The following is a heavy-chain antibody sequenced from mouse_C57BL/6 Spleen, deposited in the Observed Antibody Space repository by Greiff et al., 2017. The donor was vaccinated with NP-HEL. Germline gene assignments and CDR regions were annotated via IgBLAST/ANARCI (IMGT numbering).Heavy chain of an antibody. CDR1: GYAFSSSW. V-gene: IGHV1-82*01. CDR2: IYPGDGDT. CDR3: ARGDWGGGFAY. Sequence: QVQLQQSGPELVKPGASVKISCKASGYAFSSSWMNWVKQRPGKGLEWIGRIYPGDGDTNYNGKFKGKATLTADKSSSTAYMQLSSLTSEDAAVYFWARGDWGGGFAYWGQGTLVTVSA. J-gene: IGHJ3*01. D-gene: IGHD4-1*01.